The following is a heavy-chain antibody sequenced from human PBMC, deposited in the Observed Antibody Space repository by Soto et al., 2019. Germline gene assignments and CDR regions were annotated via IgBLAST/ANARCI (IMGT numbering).Heavy chain of an antibody. D-gene: IGHD2-21*01. Sequence: SETLSLTCSVSGASLNSGNYYSSWCLRVPAKVVEGIGHIYFPGAVDYNPSLRDRITISQDTSERQFSLNLRLVTAADTAVYYCARLRIATNNYKWFDPWGQGTLVTVSS. J-gene: IGHJ5*02. CDR3: ARLRIATNNYKWFDP. CDR1: GASLNSGNYY. CDR2: IYFPGAV. V-gene: IGHV4-31*03.